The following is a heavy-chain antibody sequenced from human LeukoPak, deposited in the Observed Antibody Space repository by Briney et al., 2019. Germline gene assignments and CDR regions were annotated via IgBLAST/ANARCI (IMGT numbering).Heavy chain of an antibody. CDR2: IYSGST. V-gene: IGHV3-53*01. J-gene: IGHJ4*02. CDR1: GFTVTSNS. CDR3: ARRTGAYSHPYDY. D-gene: IGHD4/OR15-4a*01. Sequence: GGSLRLSCTVSGFTVTSNSMSWVRQAPGKGLEWVSFIYSGSTHYSDSVKGRFTISRDNSKNTLYLQMNSLRAEDTAVYYCARRTGAYSHPYDYWGQGTLVTVSS.